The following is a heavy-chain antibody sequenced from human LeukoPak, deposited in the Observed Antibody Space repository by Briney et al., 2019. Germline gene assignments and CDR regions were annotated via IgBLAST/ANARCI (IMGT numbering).Heavy chain of an antibody. J-gene: IGHJ4*02. CDR2: IYYSGST. V-gene: IGHV4-59*11. CDR1: GGPISSHY. CDR3: ARKPTVTTVDY. Sequence: SETLSLTCTVSGGPISSHYWSWIRQPPGKGLEWIGYIYYSGSTNYNPSLKSRVTISIDTSKNQFSLKLSSVTAADTAVYYCARKPTVTTVDYWGQGTLVTVSS. D-gene: IGHD4-11*01.